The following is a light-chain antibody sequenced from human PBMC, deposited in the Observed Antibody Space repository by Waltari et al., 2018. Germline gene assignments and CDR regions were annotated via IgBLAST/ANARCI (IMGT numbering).Light chain of an antibody. CDR2: NNG. CDR1: TSNIGSTS. CDR3: ESWDDSLNGRL. J-gene: IGLJ3*02. V-gene: IGLV1-44*01. Sequence: QSVLTQPPSASGTPGQRVTISCSGSTSNIGSTSVKWYQQFPGAAPKLLGYNNGTRPAGVPDRFSGSRSGTSASLAISGLQSEDEADYYCESWDDSLNGRLFGGGTALTVL.